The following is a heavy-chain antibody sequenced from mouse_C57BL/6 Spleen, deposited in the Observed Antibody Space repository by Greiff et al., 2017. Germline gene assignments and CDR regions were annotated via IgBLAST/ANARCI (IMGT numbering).Heavy chain of an antibody. J-gene: IGHJ2*01. Sequence: DVQLQESGPGMVKPSQSLSLTCTVTGYSITSGYDWHWIRHFPGNKLEWMGYISYSGSTNYNPSLKSRISITHDTSKNHFFLKLNSVTTEDTATYYCARAYYGNYGNYFDYWGQGTTLTVSS. CDR1: GYSITSGYD. D-gene: IGHD2-10*01. CDR2: ISYSGST. CDR3: ARAYYGNYGNYFDY. V-gene: IGHV3-1*01.